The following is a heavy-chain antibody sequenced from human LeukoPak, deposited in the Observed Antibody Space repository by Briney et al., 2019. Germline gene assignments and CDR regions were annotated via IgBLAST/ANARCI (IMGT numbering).Heavy chain of an antibody. D-gene: IGHD3-22*01. CDR2: ISSSSSYI. V-gene: IGHV3-21*01. CDR3: ARDDNYYDSSGPLDY. J-gene: IGHJ4*02. CDR1: GFTFSSYS. Sequence: GGSLRLSCAASGFTFSSYSMNWVRQAPGKGLEWVSSISSSSSYIYYADSVKGRFTISRDNAKNSLYLQMNSLRAEDTAVYYCARDDNYYDSSGPLDYWGQGTLVTVSS.